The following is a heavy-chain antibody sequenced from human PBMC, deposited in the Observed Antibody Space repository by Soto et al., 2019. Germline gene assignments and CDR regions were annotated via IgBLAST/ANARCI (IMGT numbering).Heavy chain of an antibody. V-gene: IGHV1-69*13. J-gene: IGHJ4*02. Sequence: GASVKVSCKASGGTFNSYAISWVRQAPGQGLEWMGGIIPIFGTANYAQKFQGRVTITADESTSTAYMELSSLRSEDTAVYYGARDPTTGCADWGQGTLVTVSS. CDR1: GGTFNSYA. CDR3: ARDPTTGCAD. D-gene: IGHD2-8*02. CDR2: IIPIFGTA.